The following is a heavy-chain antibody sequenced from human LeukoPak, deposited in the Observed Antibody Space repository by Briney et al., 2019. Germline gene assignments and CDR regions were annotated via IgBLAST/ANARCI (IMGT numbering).Heavy chain of an antibody. CDR3: ARGFVEMATRYFDF. V-gene: IGHV4-4*02. CDR1: GGSIINSNW. Sequence: PSETLSLTCAVSGGSIINSNWWSWGRQPPGKGVEWIGEIDHSGSTSYNPSLKSRVTMSVDMSQYQYSLRLRPVTAADTAVDYCARGFVEMATRYFDFWGRGTLVTVSS. CDR2: IDHSGST. J-gene: IGHJ2*01. D-gene: IGHD5-24*01.